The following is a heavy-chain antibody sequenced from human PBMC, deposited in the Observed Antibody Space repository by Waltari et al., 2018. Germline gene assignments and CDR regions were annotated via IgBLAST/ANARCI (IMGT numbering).Heavy chain of an antibody. D-gene: IGHD3-10*01. J-gene: IGHJ3*02. CDR1: GFTFDDYA. V-gene: IGHV3-9*01. CDR3: AKDMYGFGEPAFDI. Sequence: EVQLVESGGGLVQPGRSLRLSCAASGFTFDDYAMHWVRQAPGKGLEWVSGISWNSGSIGYAYAVKGRFTISRDNAKNSLYLQMNSLRAEDTALYYCAKDMYGFGEPAFDIWGQGTMVTVSS. CDR2: ISWNSGSI.